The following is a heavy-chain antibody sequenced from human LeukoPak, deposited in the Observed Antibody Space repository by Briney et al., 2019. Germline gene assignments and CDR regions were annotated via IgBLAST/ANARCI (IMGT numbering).Heavy chain of an antibody. Sequence: GGSLRLSCAASGFTFSSYSMNWVRQAPGKGLEWVSSISSSSSYIYYADSVKGRFTISRDNAKNSLYLQMNSLRAEDTAVYYCARDFLRILNYGMDVWGQGTTVTVSS. V-gene: IGHV3-21*01. CDR2: ISSSSSYI. D-gene: IGHD2-15*01. J-gene: IGHJ6*02. CDR1: GFTFSSYS. CDR3: ARDFLRILNYGMDV.